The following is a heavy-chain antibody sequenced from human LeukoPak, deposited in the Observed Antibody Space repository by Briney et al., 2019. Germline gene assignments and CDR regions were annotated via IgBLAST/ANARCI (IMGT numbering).Heavy chain of an antibody. J-gene: IGHJ4*02. D-gene: IGHD3-9*01. V-gene: IGHV3-23*01. CDR2: IVGSGGST. CDR3: AKWGDYDILTGYYDSDY. Sequence: GGSLRLSCAASGFTFSNYAMSWVRQAPGKGLEWVSAIVGSGGSTYYADSVKGRLTISRDNPKNTLYLQMNSLRAEDTAVYYGAKWGDYDILTGYYDSDYWGQGTLVTVSS. CDR1: GFTFSNYA.